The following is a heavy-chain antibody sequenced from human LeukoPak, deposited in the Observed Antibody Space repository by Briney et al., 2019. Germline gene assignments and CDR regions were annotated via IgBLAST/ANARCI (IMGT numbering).Heavy chain of an antibody. V-gene: IGHV4-38-2*01. CDR2: IYHSGST. D-gene: IGHD2-2*01. J-gene: IGHJ1*01. CDR1: GYSISSGYY. CDR3: ARPPAYCSSTSCYLQH. Sequence: KPSETLSLTCAVSGYSISSGYYWGWIRQPPGKGLEWIGSIYHSGSTYYNPSLKSRVTISVDTSKNQFSLKLSSVTAADTAVYYCARPPAYCSSTSCYLQHWGQGTLVTVSS.